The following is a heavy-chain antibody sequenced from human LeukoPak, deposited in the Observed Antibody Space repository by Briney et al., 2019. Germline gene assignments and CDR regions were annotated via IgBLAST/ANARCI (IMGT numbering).Heavy chain of an antibody. V-gene: IGHV5-51*01. J-gene: IGHJ6*02. CDR3: ATNFGYSYGLTATDYYYGMDV. Sequence: PGESPMISCKGSGYSFTSYWIGRVRQMPGKGVEWMGVIYPCDSDNRYSPPFQGQVTITADESISTAYLQWISRKACDTALSYYATNFGYSYGLTATDYYYGMDVSGQGTTLTVSS. D-gene: IGHD5-18*01. CDR1: GYSFTSYW. CDR2: IYPCDSDN.